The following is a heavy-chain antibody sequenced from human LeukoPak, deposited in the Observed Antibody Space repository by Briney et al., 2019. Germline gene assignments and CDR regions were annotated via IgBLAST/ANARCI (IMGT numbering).Heavy chain of an antibody. CDR2: IYPGDSDT. CDR1: GYSFTSYW. J-gene: IGHJ4*02. D-gene: IGHD3-22*01. V-gene: IGHV5-51*01. Sequence: GESLKISCKGSGYSFTSYWIGWVRHMPGKGLEWMGIIYPGDSDTRYSPFFQGQGTISADKSISTAYLQWSSLKASDTAMYYCARQGDSSGYYYDYHYWGQGTLVSVSS. CDR3: ARQGDSSGYYYDYHY.